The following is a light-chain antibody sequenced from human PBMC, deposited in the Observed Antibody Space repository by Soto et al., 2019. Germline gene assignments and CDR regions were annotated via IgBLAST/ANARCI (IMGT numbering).Light chain of an antibody. CDR3: QQYGSSPRT. Sequence: EIVLTQSPGTLSLSPGDRATLSCRASQSVSSSSLAWYQQKPGQAPRLLIYVASIRATGIPDRFSGSGSGTDFTLTISRLEPEDFAVHYCQQYGSSPRTFGQGTKVEIK. V-gene: IGKV3-20*01. CDR1: QSVSSSS. CDR2: VAS. J-gene: IGKJ1*01.